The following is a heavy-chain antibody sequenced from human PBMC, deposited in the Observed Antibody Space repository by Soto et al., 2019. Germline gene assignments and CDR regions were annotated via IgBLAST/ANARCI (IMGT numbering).Heavy chain of an antibody. CDR3: ARRGGGFDNWFDP. V-gene: IGHV4-59*08. CDR2: TRST. J-gene: IGHJ5*02. Sequence: QVQLQESGPGLVKPSETLSLTCTVSGDSISSFYWSWIRQPPGKGLEWIGYTRSTNYNPSLKSRGTIAVDTSLNQVSPRLTSVTAADPAVYYCARRGGGFDNWFDPWGQGTLVTVPS. CDR1: GDSISSFY.